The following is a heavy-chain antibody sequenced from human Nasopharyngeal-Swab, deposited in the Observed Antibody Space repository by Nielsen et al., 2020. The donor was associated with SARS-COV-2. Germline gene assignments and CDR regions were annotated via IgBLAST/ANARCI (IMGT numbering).Heavy chain of an antibody. D-gene: IGHD3-10*01. CDR1: GFTSDDYA. J-gene: IGHJ4*02. Sequence: SWRLPCAALGFTSDDYAMHGARQAPGKGLEWVSGISWNSGSIGYADSVKGRFTISRDNAKNSLYLQMNSLRAEDTALYYCATITPSPFDYWGQGTLVTVSS. V-gene: IGHV3-9*02. CDR2: ISWNSGSI. CDR3: ATITPSPFDY.